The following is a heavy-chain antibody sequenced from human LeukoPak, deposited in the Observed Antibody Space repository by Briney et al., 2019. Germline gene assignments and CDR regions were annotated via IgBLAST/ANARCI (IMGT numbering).Heavy chain of an antibody. V-gene: IGHV3-33*01. CDR1: GFTFSSYG. Sequence: GGSLRLSCAASGFTFSSYGMHWVRQAPGKGLEWVAVIWYDGSNKYYADSVKGRFTISRDNSKNTLYLQMNSLRAEDTAVYYCARDPPTSGWFYWGQGTLVTVSS. CDR3: ARDPPTSGWFY. CDR2: IWYDGSNK. D-gene: IGHD6-19*01. J-gene: IGHJ4*02.